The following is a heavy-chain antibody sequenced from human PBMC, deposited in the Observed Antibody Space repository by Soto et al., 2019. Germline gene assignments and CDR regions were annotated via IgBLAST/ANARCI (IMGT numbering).Heavy chain of an antibody. CDR1: GYIFTDYD. J-gene: IGHJ5*02. CDR3: ARVAVAARPRWYNWFDP. D-gene: IGHD2-15*01. CDR2: MNPNSGET. V-gene: IGHV1-8*01. Sequence: GASVKVSCKTSGYIFTDYDINWVRQATGQGLEWIGWMNPNSGETGYAQKFQGRVTMTRSASLSTAYLELSSLRSEDTAVYYCARVAVAARPRWYNWFDPWGQGTLVTVSS.